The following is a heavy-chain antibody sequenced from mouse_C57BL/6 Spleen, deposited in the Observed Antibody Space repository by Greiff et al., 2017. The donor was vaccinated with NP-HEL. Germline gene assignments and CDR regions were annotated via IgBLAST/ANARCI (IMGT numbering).Heavy chain of an antibody. J-gene: IGHJ2*01. CDR3: AKRGDYYDD. V-gene: IGHV1-55*01. Sequence: VQLQQPGAELVKPGASVKMSCKASGYPFPSYWITWVKQRPGQGLEWIGDIYPGSGSTNYNEKFKSKATLTVDTSSSTAYMQLSSLTSEDSAVYYYAKRGDYYDDWGQGTTLTVSS. CDR1: GYPFPSYW. CDR2: IYPGSGST.